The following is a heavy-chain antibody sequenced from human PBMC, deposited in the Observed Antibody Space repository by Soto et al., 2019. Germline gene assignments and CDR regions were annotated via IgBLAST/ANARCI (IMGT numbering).Heavy chain of an antibody. CDR3: AKDRRRGHSSSWYYYYYGMDV. J-gene: IGHJ6*02. V-gene: IGHV3-30*18. D-gene: IGHD6-13*01. CDR2: ISYDGSNK. Sequence: QVQLVESGGGVVQPGRSLRLSCAASGFTFSSYGMHWVRQAPGKGLEWVAVISYDGSNKYYADSVKGRFTISRDNSKNTLYLQMNSLRAEDTAVYYCAKDRRRGHSSSWYYYYYGMDVWGQGTTVTVSS. CDR1: GFTFSSYG.